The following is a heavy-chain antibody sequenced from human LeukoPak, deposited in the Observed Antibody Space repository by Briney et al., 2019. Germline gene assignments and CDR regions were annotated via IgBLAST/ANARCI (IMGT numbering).Heavy chain of an antibody. Sequence: SETLSLTCAVSGVSISNGYWWTWVRQSPGKGLEWIAEIHHSGSTNYNPSLKSRVTMSVDTSKNQFSLKQNSVTAADTAVYYCARSLSSGWFPFDYWGQGTLVTVSS. CDR2: IHHSGST. J-gene: IGHJ4*02. V-gene: IGHV4-55*02. CDR3: ARSLSSGWFPFDY. CDR1: GVSISNGYW. D-gene: IGHD6-19*01.